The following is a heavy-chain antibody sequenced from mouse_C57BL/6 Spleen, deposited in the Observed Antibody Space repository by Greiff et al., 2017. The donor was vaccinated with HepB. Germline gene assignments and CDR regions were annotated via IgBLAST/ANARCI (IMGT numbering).Heavy chain of an antibody. CDR1: GFTFSSYA. J-gene: IGHJ1*03. CDR2: ISDGGSYT. Sequence: EVQLVESGGGLVKPGGSLKLSCAASGFTFSSYAMSWVRQTPEKRLEWVATISDGGSYTYYPDNVKGRFTISRDNAKNNLYLQMSHLKSEDTAMYYCARDSGGWYFGVWGTGTTVTVSS. V-gene: IGHV5-4*01. CDR3: ARDSGGWYFGV.